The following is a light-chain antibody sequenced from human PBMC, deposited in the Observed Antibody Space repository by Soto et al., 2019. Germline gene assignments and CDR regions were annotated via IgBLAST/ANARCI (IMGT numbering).Light chain of an antibody. J-gene: IGKJ4*01. CDR1: QSVGGN. CDR3: QQYDDWPPLT. V-gene: IGKV3-15*01. Sequence: TVMTQSPAALSVSPGDRASLSCRASQSVGGNLAWYQLKPGQSPRLLIYDASTRATGIPDRFTGSGSGTEFTLTIASLQSDDIAIYYCQQYDDWPPLTVGGGTKVDLK. CDR2: DAS.